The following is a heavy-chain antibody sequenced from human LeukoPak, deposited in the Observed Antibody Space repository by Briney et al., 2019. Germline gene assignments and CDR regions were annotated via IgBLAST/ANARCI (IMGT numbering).Heavy chain of an antibody. CDR2: ISSSSSYT. J-gene: IGHJ4*02. D-gene: IGHD6-19*01. Sequence: GGSLRLSCAASGFTFSDYYMSWIRQAPGKGLEWVSYISSSSSYTNYADSVKGRSTISRDNAKNSLYLQMNSLRAEDTAVYYCARSPMGAVAGTPVLYWGQGTLVTVSS. CDR1: GFTFSDYY. CDR3: ARSPMGAVAGTPVLY. V-gene: IGHV3-11*06.